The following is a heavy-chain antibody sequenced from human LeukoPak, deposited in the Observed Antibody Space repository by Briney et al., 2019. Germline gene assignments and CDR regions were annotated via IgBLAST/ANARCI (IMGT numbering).Heavy chain of an antibody. V-gene: IGHV4-61*02. CDR2: IYSSGST. J-gene: IGHJ4*02. D-gene: IGHD4-23*01. CDR3: ARVGVDYSGNIIKYYFDY. Sequence: SETLSLTCTVSGDAIRRAGFYWSWIRQPAGKELEWIGRIYSSGSTDYNPSLKSRVTISVDTSKSQFSLRLSSVTAADTAVYYCARVGVDYSGNIIKYYFDYWGQGTLVTVSS. CDR1: GDAIRRAGFY.